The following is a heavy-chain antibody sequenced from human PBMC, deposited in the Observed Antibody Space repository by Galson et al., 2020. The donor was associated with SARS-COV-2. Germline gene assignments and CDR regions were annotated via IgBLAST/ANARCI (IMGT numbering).Heavy chain of an antibody. CDR1: GFIFTTYR. Sequence: GGSLRLSCAASGFIFTTYRMSWVRHLPGKGLEWVANINQDGSEKSYVDSVKGRFAISRDNAKGSVYLQMNSLRTEDTAVYYCARGGSYNSYWGQGTLVTVFS. D-gene: IGHD3-10*01. J-gene: IGHJ4*02. CDR2: INQDGSEK. CDR3: ARGGSYNSY. V-gene: IGHV3-7*01.